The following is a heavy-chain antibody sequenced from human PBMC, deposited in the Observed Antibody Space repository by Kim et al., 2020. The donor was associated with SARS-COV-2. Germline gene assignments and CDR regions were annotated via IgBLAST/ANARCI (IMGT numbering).Heavy chain of an antibody. J-gene: IGHJ4*02. CDR3: ARHRRIQLWFLDY. Sequence: YNPSLKSRVTISVDTSKNQFSLKLSSVTAADTAVYYCARHRRIQLWFLDYWGQGTLVTVSS. D-gene: IGHD5-18*01. V-gene: IGHV4-39*01.